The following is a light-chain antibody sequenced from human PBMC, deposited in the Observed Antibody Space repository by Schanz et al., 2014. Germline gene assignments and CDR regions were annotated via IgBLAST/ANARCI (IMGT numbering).Light chain of an antibody. CDR2: GAS. CDR3: QQYDIAPLT. Sequence: EIVMTQSPATLSVSPGERATLSCRASQSVSSNLAWYQQKPGQAPRLLIYGASTRATGIPARFSGSGSGTEFTLTISSLQSEDFAMYYCQQYDIAPLTFGGGTKVEIK. V-gene: IGKV3D-15*01. J-gene: IGKJ4*01. CDR1: QSVSSN.